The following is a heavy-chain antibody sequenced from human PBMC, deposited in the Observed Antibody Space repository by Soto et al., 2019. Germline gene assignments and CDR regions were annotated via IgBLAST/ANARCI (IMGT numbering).Heavy chain of an antibody. Sequence: EVQVLESGGGLVQPGGSLRLSCAASGFTFSSYAMSWVRQAPGKGLEWVSVISGSGGSTYNADSVKGRFTISRDNSKNTVYLQMNSLRAEDTAVYWCAKTPNSRLLNSWGQGALVTVSS. D-gene: IGHD3-9*01. CDR3: AKTPNSRLLNS. CDR2: ISGSGGST. J-gene: IGHJ4*02. V-gene: IGHV3-23*01. CDR1: GFTFSSYA.